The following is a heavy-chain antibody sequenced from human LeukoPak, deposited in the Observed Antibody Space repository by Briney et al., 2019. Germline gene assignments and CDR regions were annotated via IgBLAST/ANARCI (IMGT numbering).Heavy chain of an antibody. CDR3: ARQSVVTTPNWFDP. CDR2: IYYSGST. J-gene: IGHJ5*02. CDR1: GGSISSSSYY. V-gene: IGHV4-39*01. Sequence: SETLSLTCTVSGGSISSSSYYWGWIRQPPGKGLEWIGSIYYSGSTYYNPSLKSRVTISVDTSKNQFSLKLSSVTAADTAVYYCARQSVVTTPNWFDPWGQGTLVTVSS. D-gene: IGHD3-22*01.